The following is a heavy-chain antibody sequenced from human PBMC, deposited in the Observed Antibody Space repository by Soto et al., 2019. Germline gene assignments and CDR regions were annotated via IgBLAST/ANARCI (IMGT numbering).Heavy chain of an antibody. J-gene: IGHJ4*02. V-gene: IGHV4-4*02. Sequence: SETLSLTCAVSGGSFTSNNWWSWFRQPPGQGLEWIGEIYRTGSTNYNPSLKSRVTISLDKAENQYSLKVTSLTAADTAVYYCASRDPGTSVDYWGQGTLVTVSS. D-gene: IGHD1-7*01. CDR2: IYRTGST. CDR1: GGSFTSNNW. CDR3: ASRDPGTSVDY.